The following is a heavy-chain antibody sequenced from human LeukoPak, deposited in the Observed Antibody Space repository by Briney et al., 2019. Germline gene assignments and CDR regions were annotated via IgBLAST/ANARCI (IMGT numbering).Heavy chain of an antibody. CDR2: ISYDGSKN. CDR1: GFTFSNYD. CDR3: AKGSQASLGGSFDY. Sequence: QPGGSLRLSCAASGFTFSNYDMHWVRQAPGKGLEWVAVISYDGSKNYYADSVKGRVTVSRDNSKNTLYLQMNSLRAEDTAVYYCAKGSQASLGGSFDYWGQGTLVTVSS. D-gene: IGHD1-26*01. J-gene: IGHJ4*02. V-gene: IGHV3-30*18.